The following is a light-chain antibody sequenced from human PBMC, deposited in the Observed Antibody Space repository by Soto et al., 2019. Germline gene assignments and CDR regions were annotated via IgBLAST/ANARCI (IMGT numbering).Light chain of an antibody. J-gene: IGLJ2*01. CDR2: GNS. V-gene: IGLV1-40*01. CDR1: SSNIGAGYD. CDR3: QSYDSSLSGFVV. Sequence: QSVLTQPPSVSGAPGQRVTTSCTGSSSNIGAGYDVHWYQQLPGTAPKLLIYGNSNRPSGVPDRFSGSKSGTSASLAITGLQAEDEADYYCQSYDSSLSGFVVFGGVTKLTVL.